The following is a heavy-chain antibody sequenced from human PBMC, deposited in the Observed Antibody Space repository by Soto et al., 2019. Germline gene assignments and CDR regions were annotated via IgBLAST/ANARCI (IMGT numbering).Heavy chain of an antibody. CDR2: MYGSGST. D-gene: IGHD4-17*01. CDR1: GGSISSYY. J-gene: IGHJ4*02. Sequence: PSETLSLTCTVSGGSISSYYWSWIRQSPGKGPEWIGNMYGSGSTNYNPSLKSRVTISVDTSKNQFSLKLSSVTAADTAVYYCARHPTVTEYYFDYWGQGTLVTVSS. V-gene: IGHV4-59*08. CDR3: ARHPTVTEYYFDY.